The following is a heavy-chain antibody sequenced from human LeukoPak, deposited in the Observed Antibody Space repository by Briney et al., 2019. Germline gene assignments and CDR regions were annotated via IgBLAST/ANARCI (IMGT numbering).Heavy chain of an antibody. Sequence: TSETLSLTCTVPGGSMSSYYWGWIRQPPGKGLEWIGSIYYSGSTYYNPSLKSRVTISVDTSKNQFSLKLSSVTAADTAVYYCARRTNVGDSSGYYYYDYFDYWGQGTLVTVSS. V-gene: IGHV4-39*01. J-gene: IGHJ4*02. CDR1: GGSMSSYY. CDR2: IYYSGST. CDR3: ARRTNVGDSSGYYYYDYFDY. D-gene: IGHD3-22*01.